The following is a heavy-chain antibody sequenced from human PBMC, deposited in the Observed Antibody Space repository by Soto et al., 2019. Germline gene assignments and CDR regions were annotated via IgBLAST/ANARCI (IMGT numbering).Heavy chain of an antibody. CDR1: GFTFSSYG. D-gene: IGHD3-10*01. J-gene: IGHJ3*02. Sequence: GGSLRLSCAASGFTFSSYGMHWVRQAPGKGLEWVAVISYDGSNKYYADSVKGRFTISRDNSKNTLYLQMNSLRAEDTAVYYCAKLSGNDAFGIWGQGTMVTVSS. CDR3: AKLSGNDAFGI. CDR2: ISYDGSNK. V-gene: IGHV3-30*18.